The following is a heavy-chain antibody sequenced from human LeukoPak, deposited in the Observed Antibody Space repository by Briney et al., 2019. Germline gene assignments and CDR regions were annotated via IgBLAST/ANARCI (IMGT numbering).Heavy chain of an antibody. CDR3: ARRSGIAVAGAFDY. J-gene: IGHJ4*02. CDR2: IRGSGDST. Sequence: GGSLSPSWPASGLTFGTYAMRWFRRAPGKGLDWVSGIRGSGDSTYYADSVKGRFTISRDNSKNTLYLQMNSLRAEDTAVYYCARRSGIAVAGAFDYWGQGTLVTVSS. V-gene: IGHV3-23*01. CDR1: GLTFGTYA. D-gene: IGHD6-19*01.